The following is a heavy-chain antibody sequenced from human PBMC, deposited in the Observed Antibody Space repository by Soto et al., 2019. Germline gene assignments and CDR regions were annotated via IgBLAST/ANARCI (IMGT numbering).Heavy chain of an antibody. CDR3: ARVANTLTTVGWFDP. D-gene: IGHD4-4*01. CDR2: IIPIFGTA. CDR1: GGTFSSYA. V-gene: IGHV1-69*13. J-gene: IGHJ5*02. Sequence: ASVKVSCKASGGTFSSYAISWVRQAPGQGLEWMGGIIPIFGTANYAQKFQGRVTITADESTSTAYMELSSLRSEDTAVYYCARVANTLTTVGWFDPWGQGTLVTVSS.